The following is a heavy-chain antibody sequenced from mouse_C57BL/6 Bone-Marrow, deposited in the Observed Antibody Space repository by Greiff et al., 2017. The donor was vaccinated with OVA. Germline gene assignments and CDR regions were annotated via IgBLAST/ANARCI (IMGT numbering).Heavy chain of an antibody. CDR3: ARRITTVVAPFDD. Sequence: QVQLKESGAELARPGASVKLSCKASGYTFTSYGISWVKQRTGQGLEWIGEIYPRSGNTYYNEKFKGKATLTADKSSSTAYMELRSLTSEDSAVYFCARRITTVVAPFDDWGQGTTLTVSS. CDR2: IYPRSGNT. CDR1: GYTFTSYG. V-gene: IGHV1-81*01. D-gene: IGHD1-1*01. J-gene: IGHJ2*01.